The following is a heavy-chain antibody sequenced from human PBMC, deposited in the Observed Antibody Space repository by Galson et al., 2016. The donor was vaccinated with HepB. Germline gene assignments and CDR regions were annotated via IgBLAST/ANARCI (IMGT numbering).Heavy chain of an antibody. V-gene: IGHV3-7*03. D-gene: IGHD1-26*01. CDR2: MNQDGSAT. Sequence: SLRLSCAASGFTFSNAWMSWVRQAPGKGLEWVANMNQDGSATNYVDSVKGRFTISRDNTKNLLYLQMNNLRVDDTAVYYCAREPGADVWGQGTTVIVSS. J-gene: IGHJ6*02. CDR3: AREPGADV. CDR1: GFTFSNAW.